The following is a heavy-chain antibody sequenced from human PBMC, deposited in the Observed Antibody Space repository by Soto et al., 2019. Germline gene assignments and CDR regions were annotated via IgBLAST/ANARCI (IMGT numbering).Heavy chain of an antibody. D-gene: IGHD3-16*02. CDR1: GGSFSGYY. CDR2: INHSGST. Sequence: SETLSLTCAVYGGSFSGYYWSWIRQPPGKGLEWIGEINHSGSTNYNPSLKSRVTISVDTSKNQFSLKLSSVTAADTAVYYCAFMITFGGVIVTLDYWGQGTLVTVSS. CDR3: AFMITFGGVIVTLDY. V-gene: IGHV4-34*01. J-gene: IGHJ4*02.